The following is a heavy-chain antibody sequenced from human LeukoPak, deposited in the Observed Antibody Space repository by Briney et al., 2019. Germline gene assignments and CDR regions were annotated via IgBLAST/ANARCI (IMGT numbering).Heavy chain of an antibody. CDR3: ASEDYGRWRVFDY. CDR2: INHSGST. Sequence: SGTPFPTPAVYGGAFSGYYLSWVRPPPRKGLGWIGEINHSGSTNYNPSLKSRVTISVDTSKNQFSLKLSSVTAADTAVYYCASEDYGRWRVFDYWGQGTLVTVSS. D-gene: IGHD3-16*01. J-gene: IGHJ4*02. V-gene: IGHV4-34*01. CDR1: GGAFSGYY.